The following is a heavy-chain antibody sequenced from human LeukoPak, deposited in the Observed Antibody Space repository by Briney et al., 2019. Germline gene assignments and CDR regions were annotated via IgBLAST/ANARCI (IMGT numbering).Heavy chain of an antibody. CDR3: AREGVTWDY. D-gene: IGHD2-21*02. Sequence: PSETLSLTFTVSGGSISSYYWSWIRQPPGKGLEWIGYIYYSGSTNYNPSLKSRVTISVDTSKNQFSLKLSSVTAADTAVYYCAREGVTWDYWGQGTLVTVSS. CDR1: GGSISSYY. CDR2: IYYSGST. J-gene: IGHJ4*02. V-gene: IGHV4-59*12.